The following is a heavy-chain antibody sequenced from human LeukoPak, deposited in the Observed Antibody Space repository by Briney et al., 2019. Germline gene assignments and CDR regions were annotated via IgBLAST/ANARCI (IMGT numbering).Heavy chain of an antibody. D-gene: IGHD2-21*01. CDR3: ARAGCGGDCYSPLDY. J-gene: IGHJ4*02. V-gene: IGHV1-69*02. Sequence: SVKVSCKASGGTFISYTISWVRQAPGQGLEWMGRIIPILGIANYAQKFQGRVTITADKSTSTAYMELSSQRSEDTAVYYCARAGCGGDCYSPLDYWGQGTLVTVSS. CDR1: GGTFISYT. CDR2: IIPILGIA.